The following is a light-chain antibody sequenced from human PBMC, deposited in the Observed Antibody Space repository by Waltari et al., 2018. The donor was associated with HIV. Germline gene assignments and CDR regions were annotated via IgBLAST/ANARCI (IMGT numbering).Light chain of an antibody. CDR2: GKT. J-gene: IGLJ3*02. V-gene: IGLV1-47*01. CDR3: SSWDDSLSAQV. CDR1: SSNIGGSS. Sequence: QSLLNQPPSVSGTLGQRVVISCSGGSSNIGGSSVYWYQQFPGVTPKLLIYGKTGRPSGFPARFSGSKTGTSASLAISGLRPDDEADYYCSSWDDSLSAQVFGGGTRLTVL.